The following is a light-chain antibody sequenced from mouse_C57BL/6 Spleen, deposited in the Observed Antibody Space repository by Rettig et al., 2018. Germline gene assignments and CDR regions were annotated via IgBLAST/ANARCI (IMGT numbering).Light chain of an antibody. J-gene: IGKJ4*01. Sequence: QIVLTQSPAIMSASPGEKVTMACSASSSVSHMYWYQQKPGSSPRLLIYDTSNLSSGVPVRFSGSGSGTSYSLTISRMEAEDAAIYYCQQWSSYPFTFGSGTKLEIK. CDR1: SSVSH. CDR2: DTS. V-gene: IGKV4-55*01. CDR3: QQWSSYPFT.